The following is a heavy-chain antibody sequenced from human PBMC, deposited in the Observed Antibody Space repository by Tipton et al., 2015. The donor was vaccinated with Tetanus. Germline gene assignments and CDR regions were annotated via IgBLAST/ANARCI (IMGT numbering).Heavy chain of an antibody. Sequence: QSGPEVKKPGASVKVSCKASGYTFTSYDINWVRQATGQGLEWMGWMNPNSGNTGYAQKFQGRVTMTRNTSISTAYMELSRLRSDDTAVYYCARGYSYDFWSGYSDWGQGTLVTVSS. D-gene: IGHD3-3*01. CDR1: GYTFTSYD. CDR3: ARGYSYDFWSGYSD. CDR2: MNPNSGNT. V-gene: IGHV1-8*01. J-gene: IGHJ4*02.